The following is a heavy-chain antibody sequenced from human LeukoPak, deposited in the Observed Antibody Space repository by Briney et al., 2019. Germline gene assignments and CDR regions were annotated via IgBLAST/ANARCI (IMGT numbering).Heavy chain of an antibody. Sequence: SETLSLTCSVSGVSISNGGFYWSWIRQSPGKGLEWIGYIYHTGTTNYNPSLKSRVTISVDTSKNQFSLKVWSVTASDAAVYYCSTSADSAGYLTSFDPWGQGTLVTVSS. CDR1: GVSISNGGFY. J-gene: IGHJ5*02. CDR3: STSADSAGYLTSFDP. V-gene: IGHV4-31*03. D-gene: IGHD3-22*01. CDR2: IYHTGTT.